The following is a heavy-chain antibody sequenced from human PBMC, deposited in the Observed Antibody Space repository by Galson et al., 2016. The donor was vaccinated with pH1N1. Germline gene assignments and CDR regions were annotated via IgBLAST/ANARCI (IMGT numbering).Heavy chain of an antibody. D-gene: IGHD3-16*02. CDR2: INRDGSHR. CDR3: AGVLYRYGNSRKQNWYFDL. CDR1: GFTFGGSV. V-gene: IGHV3-20*04. J-gene: IGHJ2*01. Sequence: SLRLSCAASGFTFGGSVMTWVRQSPGQGLDWISVINRDGSHRAYVDSVKGRFTISRDNTKKSLYLQMNNVRDDDTAFYFCAGVLYRYGNSRKQNWYFDLWGRGTLVSVSS.